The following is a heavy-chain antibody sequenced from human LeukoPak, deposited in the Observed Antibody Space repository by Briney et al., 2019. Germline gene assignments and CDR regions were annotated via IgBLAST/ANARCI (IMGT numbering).Heavy chain of an antibody. Sequence: GESLKISCKGSGYSFTSYWIGWVRQMPGKGLEWMGIIYPGDSDTRYSPSFQGQVTISADKSISTAYLQWSSLKAPDTAMYYCARHEVDTVHGSSYYFDYWGQGTLVTVSS. V-gene: IGHV5-51*01. D-gene: IGHD5-18*01. CDR1: GYSFTSYW. CDR3: ARHEVDTVHGSSYYFDY. J-gene: IGHJ4*02. CDR2: IYPGDSDT.